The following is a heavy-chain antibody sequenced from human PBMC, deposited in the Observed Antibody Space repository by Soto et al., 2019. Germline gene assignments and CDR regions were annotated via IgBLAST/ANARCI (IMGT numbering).Heavy chain of an antibody. D-gene: IGHD4-17*01. CDR2: TYYRSKWYN. CDR3: ARDRYDSSSFVYGDYVALIDD. Sequence: SQTLSLTCAISGDSVSSNSAARNWIRQSPSRGLELLGRTYYRSKWYNDYAVSVKSRITINPDTSKNQFSLQLNSVTPEDTAVYYCARDRYDSSSFVYGDYVALIDDWGHGTLVTVPS. J-gene: IGHJ4*01. CDR1: GDSVSSNSAA. V-gene: IGHV6-1*01.